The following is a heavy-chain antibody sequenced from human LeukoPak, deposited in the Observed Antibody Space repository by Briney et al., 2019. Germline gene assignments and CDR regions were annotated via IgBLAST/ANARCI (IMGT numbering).Heavy chain of an antibody. CDR2: ISGSGGTT. Sequence: GGSLRLSCAASGFTFSSYAMTWVRQAPGKGLEWVSGISGSGGTTYYADSVKGRFSISRDNGENSLFLQMNSLRVEDTALYYCARGYSRAAFDIWGQGTVVAVSS. CDR1: GFTFSSYA. J-gene: IGHJ3*02. CDR3: ARGYSRAAFDI. D-gene: IGHD2-15*01. V-gene: IGHV3-23*01.